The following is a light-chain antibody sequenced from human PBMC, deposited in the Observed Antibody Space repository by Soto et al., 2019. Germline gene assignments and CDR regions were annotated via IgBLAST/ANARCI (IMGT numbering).Light chain of an antibody. CDR2: LNSDGSH. J-gene: IGLJ2*01. CDR1: SGHSSYA. V-gene: IGLV4-69*01. Sequence: QPVLTQSPSASASLGASVKLTCTLSSGHSSYAIAWHQQQPEKGPRYLMKLNSDGSHSKGNGIPDRFSGSSSGAERYLTISRIQSEDEADYYCQTWVTGIQIFGGGTKLTVL. CDR3: QTWVTGIQI.